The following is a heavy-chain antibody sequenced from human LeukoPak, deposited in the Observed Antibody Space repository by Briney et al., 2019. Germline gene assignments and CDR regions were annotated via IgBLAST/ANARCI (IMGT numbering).Heavy chain of an antibody. CDR1: GFTFSSYA. J-gene: IGHJ4*02. CDR2: ISYDGSNK. D-gene: IGHD3-9*01. CDR3: AREEDILTGLDY. V-gene: IGHV3-30-3*01. Sequence: GGSLRLSCAASGFTFSSYAMHWVRQAPGKGLEWVAVISYDGSNKYYADSVKGRFTISRDNSKNTLYLQMNSLRAEDTAVYYCAREEDILTGLDYWGQGTLVTVSS.